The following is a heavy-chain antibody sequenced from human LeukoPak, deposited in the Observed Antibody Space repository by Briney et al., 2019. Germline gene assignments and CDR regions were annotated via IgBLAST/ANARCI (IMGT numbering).Heavy chain of an antibody. CDR1: GFTFSSYA. CDR2: ISDSGGRT. Sequence: GGSLRLSCAASGFTFSSYAMSWVRQAPGKGLEWVASISDSGGRTYYADSVKGRFTISRDNSKNTLYPQMNSLRAEDTAVYHCAKDDRMHLWLGFRHWGQGTLVTVSS. D-gene: IGHD5-18*01. CDR3: AKDDRMHLWLGFRH. J-gene: IGHJ1*01. V-gene: IGHV3-23*01.